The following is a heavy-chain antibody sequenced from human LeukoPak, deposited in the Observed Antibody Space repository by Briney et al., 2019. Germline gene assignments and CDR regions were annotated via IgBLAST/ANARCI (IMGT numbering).Heavy chain of an antibody. D-gene: IGHD2-15*01. V-gene: IGHV3-48*04. CDR1: EFTFRTYS. Sequence: GGSLRLSCVASEFTFRTYSMNWVRQAPGKGLEWVSYISSSSSTIYYADSVEGRFTISRDNTKNSLYLQMNSLRAEDTAVYYCARGGGGWYVGARFYWYSDLWGRGTLVTVSS. J-gene: IGHJ2*01. CDR3: ARGGGGWYVGARFYWYSDL. CDR2: ISSSSSTI.